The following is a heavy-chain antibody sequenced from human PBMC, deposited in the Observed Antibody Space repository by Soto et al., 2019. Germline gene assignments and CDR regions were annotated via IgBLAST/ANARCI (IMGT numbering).Heavy chain of an antibody. V-gene: IGHV3-23*01. D-gene: IGHD3-16*02. J-gene: IGHJ4*02. CDR3: AKDKSYDYVWGSYRRQN. CDR1: GFTFSSYA. CDR2: ISGSGGST. Sequence: GGSPRLSCAASGFTFSSYAMSWVRQAPGKGLEWVSAISGSGGSTYYADSVKGRFTISRDNSKNTLYLQMNSLRAEDTAVYYCAKDKSYDYVWGSYRRQNWGQGTLVTVSS.